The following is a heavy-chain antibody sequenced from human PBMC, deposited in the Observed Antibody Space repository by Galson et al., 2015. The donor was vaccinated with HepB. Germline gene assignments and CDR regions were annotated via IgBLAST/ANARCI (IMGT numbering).Heavy chain of an antibody. CDR2: IGTAGDP. D-gene: IGHD5-12*01. J-gene: IGHJ4*02. V-gene: IGHV3-13*05. Sequence: SLRLSCAASGFTFSSYDTHWVRQAPGKGLEWVSAIGTAGDPYYPGSVKGRFTISRENAKNSLYLQMISLRAGDTAVYYCAREGRSGYEFGYWGQGPLVTVSS. CDR3: AREGRSGYEFGY. CDR1: GFTFSSYD.